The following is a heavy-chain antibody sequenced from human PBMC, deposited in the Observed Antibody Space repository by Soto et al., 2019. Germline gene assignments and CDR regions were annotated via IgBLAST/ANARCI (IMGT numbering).Heavy chain of an antibody. V-gene: IGHV4-39*01. D-gene: IGHD3-3*01. CDR1: GDSISIRSYY. CDR3: ARHDYDFWSGYPSRVNWFDP. Sequence: SETLSLTCTVSGDSISIRSYYWGWIRQPPGKGLEWLASVYYSGDTFHDPSLKSRVTISMDTSKNQFSLKVSSVTAADTAVYYCARHDYDFWSGYPSRVNWFDPWGQGTLVTVSS. CDR2: VYYSGDT. J-gene: IGHJ5*02.